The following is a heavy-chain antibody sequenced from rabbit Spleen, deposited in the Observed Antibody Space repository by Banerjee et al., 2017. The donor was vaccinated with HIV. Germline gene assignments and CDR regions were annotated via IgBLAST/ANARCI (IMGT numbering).Heavy chain of an antibody. CDR3: ARDAGTSFSTYGMDL. CDR1: GFSFNSDYD. CDR2: AYAGSSGST. Sequence: QSLEESGGDLVKPGASLTLTCKASGFSFNSDYDMCWVRQAPGKGLEWVACAYAGSSGSTYSATWAKGRFTISKSSSTTVTLQMTGLTAADTATYFCARDAGTSFSTYGMDLWGPGTLVTVS. V-gene: IGHV1S40*01. J-gene: IGHJ6*01. D-gene: IGHD4-2*01.